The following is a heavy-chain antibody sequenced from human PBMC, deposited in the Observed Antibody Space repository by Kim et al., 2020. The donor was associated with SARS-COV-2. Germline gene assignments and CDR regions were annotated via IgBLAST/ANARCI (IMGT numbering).Heavy chain of an antibody. CDR3: ERFQHGRGSYLDSVDL. D-gene: IGHD3-10*01. CDR2: MYYSGRA. V-gene: IGHV4-59*01. Sequence: SETLSLTCTVSGGSLSTYYWSWIRQPPGKGLEWIGNMYYSGRANYSPSLKSRVPISVDTSKNHFSLNLTSVTAADTAISFFERFQHGRGSYLDSVDL. CDR1: GGSLSTYY. J-gene: IGHJ2*01.